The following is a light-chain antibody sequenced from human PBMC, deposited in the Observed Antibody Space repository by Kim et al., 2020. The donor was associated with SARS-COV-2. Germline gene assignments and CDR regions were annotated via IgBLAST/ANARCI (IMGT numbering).Light chain of an antibody. V-gene: IGKV3-11*01. Sequence: EIVLTQSPATLSLSPGERATLSCRASQSVDTYLAWYQQTPGQAPRLLIYDTFYRATGIPGRFTGSGSGTDFTLTISSLESEDFAVYCCQQRSDWPITFGQGTRLEIK. CDR3: QQRSDWPIT. CDR2: DTF. J-gene: IGKJ5*01. CDR1: QSVDTY.